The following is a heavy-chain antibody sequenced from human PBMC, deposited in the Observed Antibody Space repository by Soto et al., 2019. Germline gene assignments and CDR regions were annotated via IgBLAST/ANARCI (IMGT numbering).Heavy chain of an antibody. CDR2: IYYSGST. V-gene: IGHV4-39*01. CDR1: GGSISSSSYY. J-gene: IGHJ4*02. CDR3: ARVTTSGYTVHAYDY. Sequence: SETLSLTCTVSGGSISSSSYYWGWIRQPPGKGLEWIGSIYYSGSTYYNPSLKSRVTISVDTSKNQFSLKLSSVTAADTAVYYCARVTTSGYTVHAYDYWGQGTLVTVSS. D-gene: IGHD5-12*01.